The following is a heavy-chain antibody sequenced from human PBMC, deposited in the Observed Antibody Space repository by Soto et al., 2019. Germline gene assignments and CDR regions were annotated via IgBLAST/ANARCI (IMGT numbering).Heavy chain of an antibody. CDR1: GFTFSDYY. V-gene: IGHV3-11*05. CDR2: ISSSSSYT. D-gene: IGHD3-22*01. J-gene: IGHJ2*01. CDR3: ARAVLPYYDSSGYYWYFDL. Sequence: QVQLVESGGGLVKPGGSLRLSCAASGFTFSDYYMSWIRQAPGKGLEWVSYISSSSSYTNYADSVKGRFTISRDNAXHXLXRQMNSLRAEDTAVYYCARAVLPYYDSSGYYWYFDLWGRGTLVTVSS.